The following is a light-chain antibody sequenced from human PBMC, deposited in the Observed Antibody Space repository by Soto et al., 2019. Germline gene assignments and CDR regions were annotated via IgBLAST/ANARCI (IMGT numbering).Light chain of an antibody. CDR3: QQYTTLVP. Sequence: DIQMTQSPSTLSASVGDRVTITCRASQSVDGWLAWYQQRPGKAPKALIYKASNLESGVPSRFSGSGSGTEFTLTITSLQPGDIATYYCQQYTTLVPFGQGTMVEMK. CDR2: KAS. V-gene: IGKV1-5*03. CDR1: QSVDGW. J-gene: IGKJ1*01.